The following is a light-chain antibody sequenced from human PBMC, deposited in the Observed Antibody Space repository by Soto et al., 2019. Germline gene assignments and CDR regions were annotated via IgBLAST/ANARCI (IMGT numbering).Light chain of an antibody. CDR2: AAS. J-gene: IGKJ4*01. CDR1: QGINSD. V-gene: IGKV1-9*01. CDR3: QQLNSYPRT. Sequence: DIQLTQSPSFLSASVGDRVTITCRASQGINSDLAWYQQKAGKAPKLLIYAASTLQSGVPSRFSGSGSGTEFTLTISSLQPDDFANYYCQQLNSYPRTFGGGTKVEIK.